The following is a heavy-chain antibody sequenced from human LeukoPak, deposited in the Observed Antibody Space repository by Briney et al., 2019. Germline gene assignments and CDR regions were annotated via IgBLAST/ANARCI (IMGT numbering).Heavy chain of an antibody. CDR1: GFTFSNYW. J-gene: IGHJ4*02. D-gene: IGHD2-21*02. Sequence: AGGSLRLSCAASGFTFSNYWMHWVRQAPGKGLVWVSRINSDGSSTRYADSVKGRFTISRDNAKNSLYLQMNSLRAEDTAVYYCARGQHGDLAYCGGDCYHIDYWGQGTLVTVSS. CDR2: INSDGSST. CDR3: ARGQHGDLAYCGGDCYHIDY. V-gene: IGHV3-74*01.